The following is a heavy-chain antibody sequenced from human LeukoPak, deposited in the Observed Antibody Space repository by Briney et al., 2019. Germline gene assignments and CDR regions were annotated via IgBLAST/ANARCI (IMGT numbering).Heavy chain of an antibody. CDR2: ICSNDNNT. CDR1: GFTFSSYA. CDR3: AKGTSSSCYSAPNY. D-gene: IGHD2-15*01. J-gene: IGHJ4*02. Sequence: GGSLRLSCAASGFTFSSYAMNWVRQAPGKGLEWVSAICSNDNNTYYANSVKGRFTISRDNSKNTLSLQLDSLRAEDTAVYYCAKGTSSSCYSAPNYWGQGTLVTVSS. V-gene: IGHV3-23*01.